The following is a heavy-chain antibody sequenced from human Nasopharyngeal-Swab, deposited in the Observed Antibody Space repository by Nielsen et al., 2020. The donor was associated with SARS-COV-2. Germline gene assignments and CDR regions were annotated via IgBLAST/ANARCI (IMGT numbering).Heavy chain of an antibody. V-gene: IGHV3-23*01. CDR3: ARQTIYSFGWFDS. J-gene: IGHJ5*01. CDR1: GFTSSTYA. D-gene: IGHD3-3*01. CDR2: ISGSGDNT. Sequence: GGSLRLSCVASGFTSSTYAMSWVRLAPGKGLEWVSGISGSGDNTYYADSVMGRFTISRDNAKNSLYLQMNSLRAEDTAIYHCARQTIYSFGWFDSWGQGNLVTVSS.